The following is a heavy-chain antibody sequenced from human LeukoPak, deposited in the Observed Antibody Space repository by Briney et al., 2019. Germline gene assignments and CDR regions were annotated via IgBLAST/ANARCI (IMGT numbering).Heavy chain of an antibody. D-gene: IGHD2-21*02. V-gene: IGHV1-46*01. CDR2: INPSAGSI. Sequence: ASVKVSCKASGYTFINHYMHWVRQAPGQGLEWMGIINPSAGSITYAQKFQGRVTMTEDTPTDTAYMELSSLRSEDTAVYYCAADPVVVTAPCFDYWGQGTLVTVSS. CDR1: GYTFINHY. J-gene: IGHJ4*02. CDR3: AADPVVVTAPCFDY.